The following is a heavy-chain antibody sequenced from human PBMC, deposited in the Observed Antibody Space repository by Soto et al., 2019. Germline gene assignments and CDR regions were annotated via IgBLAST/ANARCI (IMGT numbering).Heavy chain of an antibody. Sequence: SETLSLTCTVSGGSISSGDYYWSWIRQPPGKGLEWIGYIYYSGSTYYNPSLKSRVTISVDTSKNQFSLKLSSVTAADTAVYYCARRGRNCFDPWGPGTLLTVSS. D-gene: IGHD1-1*01. CDR1: GGSISSGDYY. CDR2: IYYSGST. CDR3: ARRGRNCFDP. J-gene: IGHJ5*02. V-gene: IGHV4-30-4*01.